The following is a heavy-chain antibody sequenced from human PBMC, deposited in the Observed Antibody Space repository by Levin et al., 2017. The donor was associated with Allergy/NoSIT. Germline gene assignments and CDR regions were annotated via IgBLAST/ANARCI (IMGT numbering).Heavy chain of an antibody. CDR2: IRSTVSGGTT. V-gene: IGHV3-49*03. J-gene: IGHJ4*02. CDR3: TRGAYSYQF. Sequence: QTLSLTCTASGFTFGDYSMSWFRQAPGKGLEWVGLIRSTVSGGTTEYAASVQGRFTISRDDSKSIAYLHMNSLKTEDTAVYYCTRGAYSYQFWGQGTLVTVSS. CDR1: GFTFGDYS. D-gene: IGHD5-18*01.